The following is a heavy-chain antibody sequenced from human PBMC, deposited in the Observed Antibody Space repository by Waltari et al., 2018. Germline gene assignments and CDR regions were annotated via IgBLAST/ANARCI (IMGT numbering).Heavy chain of an antibody. V-gene: IGHV3-49*03. CDR2: IRSKAYGGTT. Sequence: EVQLVESGGGLVQPGRSLRLSCTASGFTFGDYAMSWFRKAPGKGLEWVGFIRSKAYGGTTAYAASVKGRFTISRDDSKSIAYLQMNSLTTEDTAVYYCTRDKTSYYYYYGMDVWGQGTTVTVSS. CDR3: TRDKTSYYYYYGMDV. J-gene: IGHJ6*02. D-gene: IGHD1-1*01. CDR1: GFTFGDYA.